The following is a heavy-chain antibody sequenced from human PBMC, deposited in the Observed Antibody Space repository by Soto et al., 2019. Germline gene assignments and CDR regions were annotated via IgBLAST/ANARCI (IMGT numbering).Heavy chain of an antibody. D-gene: IGHD2-15*01. CDR2: ILPDETG. Sequence: DVNLLQSEGGSAQPGGSLRLSCATSGFTVSTYAMTWVRQVPGRGLQWVSTILPDETGFYTVSVKGRFTISRDNYRGIVYLQMNDLWVEDAAIYYCAKDRLPTSGQRFYFDSWGQGSLVTVSS. CDR3: AKDRLPTSGQRFYFDS. V-gene: IGHV3-23*01. J-gene: IGHJ4*02. CDR1: GFTVSTYA.